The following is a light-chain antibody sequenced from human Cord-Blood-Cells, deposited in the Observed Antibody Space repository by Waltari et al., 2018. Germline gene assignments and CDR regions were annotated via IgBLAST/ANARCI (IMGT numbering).Light chain of an antibody. CDR1: QGMSKS. V-gene: IGKV1-27*01. Sequence: DIQMTQSPSSLSSSVGDRVTITCRASQGMSKSLAWYLQKPGKVPKLLIYAASTLQSRVPSRFSGSGSETDFTLPIRSLQPEDITTYYCHEYNSAPYTFGQGTKPEIK. J-gene: IGKJ2*01. CDR2: AAS. CDR3: HEYNSAPYT.